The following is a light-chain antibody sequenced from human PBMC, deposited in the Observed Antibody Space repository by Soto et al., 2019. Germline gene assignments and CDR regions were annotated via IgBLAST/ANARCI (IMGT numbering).Light chain of an antibody. Sequence: IQVTQKQSSVSASVGDRVTITCRASQDIRTWLAWYQQKPGNAPKLLIYVVSSLQSGVPSRFSGSGSGTYFTLTISNLQPEDFATYYCLHTASFPWTFGQ. CDR2: VVS. CDR1: QDIRTW. CDR3: LHTASFPWT. J-gene: IGKJ1*01. V-gene: IGKV1-12*01.